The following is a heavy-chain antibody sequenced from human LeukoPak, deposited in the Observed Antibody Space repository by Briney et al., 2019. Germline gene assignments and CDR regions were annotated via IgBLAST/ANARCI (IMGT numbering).Heavy chain of an antibody. CDR3: SFVGTSTTVY. CDR1: GFTFSDYS. Sequence: PGGSLRLSCAASGFTFSDYSMNWVRQAPGKGLEWVSYISGSGSSTYYADSVRGRFTISRDNAKNSLYLQMNSLRDEDTAVYYCSFVGTSTTVYWGQGTLVTVSS. V-gene: IGHV3-48*02. CDR2: ISGSGSST. J-gene: IGHJ4*02. D-gene: IGHD1-26*01.